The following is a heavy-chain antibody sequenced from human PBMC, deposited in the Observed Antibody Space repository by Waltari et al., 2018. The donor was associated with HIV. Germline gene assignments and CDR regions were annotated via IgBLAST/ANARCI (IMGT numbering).Heavy chain of an antibody. CDR2: IWYDGSKK. CDR1: GFTFSTYG. CDR3: AREGHYYGSGRFGGDY. D-gene: IGHD3-10*01. V-gene: IGHV3-33*01. J-gene: IGHJ4*02. Sequence: QVQLVESGGGVVQPGWSLRLSFAAAGFTFSTYGMHWVRQAPGKGLEWVAGIWYDGSKKYYADSVKGRLTISRDNSKNTVYLQINRLRAEDTAVYYCAREGHYYGSGRFGGDYWGQGTLVTVSS.